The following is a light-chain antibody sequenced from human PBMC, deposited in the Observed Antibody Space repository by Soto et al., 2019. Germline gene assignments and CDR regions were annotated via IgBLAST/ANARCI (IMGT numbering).Light chain of an antibody. Sequence: DIQLTQSPSSVSSSVGDSVTITCRASESVSYYISWYQQSPGKAPRLLISAASRLQSGVPSRFSGTGSGTHFTLTISGLRPEDFATYYCQQTYSTPPINFGGGTQLEVK. CDR3: QQTYSTPPIN. CDR2: AAS. J-gene: IGKJ4*01. V-gene: IGKV1-39*01. CDR1: ESVSYY.